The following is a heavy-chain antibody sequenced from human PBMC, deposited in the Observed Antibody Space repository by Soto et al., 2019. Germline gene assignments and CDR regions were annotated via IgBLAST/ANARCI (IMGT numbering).Heavy chain of an antibody. CDR1: GFTFSSYG. CDR3: ATENGFSLPTIYGDSRADYYYYYGMDV. Sequence: GGSLRLSCAASGFTFSSYGMHWVRQAPGKGLEWVAVISYDGSNKYYADSVKGRFTISRDNSKNTLYLQMNSLRAEDTAVYYCATENGFSLPTIYGDSRADYYYYYGMDVWAQGTTVTVSS. D-gene: IGHD4-17*01. V-gene: IGHV3-30*03. CDR2: ISYDGSNK. J-gene: IGHJ6*02.